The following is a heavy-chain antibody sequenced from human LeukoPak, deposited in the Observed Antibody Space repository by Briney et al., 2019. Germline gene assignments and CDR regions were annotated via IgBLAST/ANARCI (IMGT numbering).Heavy chain of an antibody. V-gene: IGHV3-30*02. CDR2: IRYDGSNK. J-gene: IGHJ4*02. CDR1: GFTFSSYG. D-gene: IGHD5-12*01. CDR3: AKDIVATMDGHHFDY. Sequence: GGSLRLSCAASGFTFSSYGMHWVRQAPGKGLEWVAFIRYDGSNKYYADSVKGRFTISRDNSKNTLYLQMNSLRAEDTAVYYCAKDIVATMDGHHFDYWGQGTLVTVSS.